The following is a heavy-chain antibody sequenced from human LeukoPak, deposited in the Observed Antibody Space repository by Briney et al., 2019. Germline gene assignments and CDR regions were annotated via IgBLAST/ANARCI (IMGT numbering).Heavy chain of an antibody. Sequence: RPSETLSLTCAVFGGSFSDHYWGWIRQPPGKGLEWIASIYYSGSTYYNPSLKSRVTISVDTSKNQFSLRLSSVTAADTAVYYCASNWGGDEYYFDYWGQGSLVTVSS. J-gene: IGHJ4*02. CDR2: IYYSGST. D-gene: IGHD7-27*01. CDR3: ASNWGGDEYYFDY. CDR1: GGSFSDHY. V-gene: IGHV4-39*01.